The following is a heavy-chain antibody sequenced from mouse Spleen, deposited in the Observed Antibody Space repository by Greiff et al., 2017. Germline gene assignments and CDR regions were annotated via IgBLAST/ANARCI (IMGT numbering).Heavy chain of an antibody. CDR1: GYTFTDHI. CDR2: IYPVSGET. D-gene: IGHD3-1*01. Sequence: QVQLKESGAELASPGASVTLSCKASGYTFTDHIMNWVKKRPGQGLEWIGRIYPVSGETNYNQKFKGKATLTVDKSSSTAYMQLKSLTSEDSAVYYCARGSSAPFAYWGQGTLVTVSA. J-gene: IGHJ3*01. CDR3: ARGSSAPFAY. V-gene: IGHV1-11*01.